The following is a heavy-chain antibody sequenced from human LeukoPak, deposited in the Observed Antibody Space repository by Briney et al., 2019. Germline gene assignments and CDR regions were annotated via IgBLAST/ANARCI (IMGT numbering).Heavy chain of an antibody. J-gene: IGHJ3*02. CDR3: ARGPYSYDSSGAFDI. CDR2: IYHSGST. V-gene: IGHV4-38-2*02. Sequence: SETLSLTCTVSGYSISSGYYWGWIRQPPGKGLEWIGNIYHSGSTYYNPSLKSRVTISVDTSKNHFSLKLSSVTAADTAVYFCARGPYSYDSSGAFDIWGQGTMVTVSS. CDR1: GYSISSGYY. D-gene: IGHD3-22*01.